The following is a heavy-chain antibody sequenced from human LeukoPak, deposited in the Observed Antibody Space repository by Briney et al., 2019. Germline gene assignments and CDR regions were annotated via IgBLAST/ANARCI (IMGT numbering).Heavy chain of an antibody. D-gene: IGHD5-18*01. Sequence: PGGSLRLSCAASGFTFGTQSMNWVRQAPGKGLEWVSFISRTSSTIYYADSVKGRFTISRDNAKNSLYLQMNSLRAEDTAVYYCAGGYSYGSLLDYWGQGTLVTVSS. V-gene: IGHV3-48*04. CDR2: ISRTSSTI. CDR3: AGGYSYGSLLDY. CDR1: GFTFGTQS. J-gene: IGHJ4*02.